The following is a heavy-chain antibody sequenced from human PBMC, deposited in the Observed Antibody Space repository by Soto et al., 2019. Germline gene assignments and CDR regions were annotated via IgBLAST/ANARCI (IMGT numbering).Heavy chain of an antibody. J-gene: IGHJ5*02. CDR2: IWYDGSNK. CDR3: ARGILLAAAGTANSFVP. D-gene: IGHD6-13*01. V-gene: IGHV3-33*01. Sequence: RRLSCAASGFTFSSYGMHWVRQAPGKGLEWVAVIWYDGSNKYYADSVKGRFTISRDNSKNTLYLQMNSLRAEDTAVYYCARGILLAAAGTANSFVPRGQATLLTVS. CDR1: GFTFSSYG.